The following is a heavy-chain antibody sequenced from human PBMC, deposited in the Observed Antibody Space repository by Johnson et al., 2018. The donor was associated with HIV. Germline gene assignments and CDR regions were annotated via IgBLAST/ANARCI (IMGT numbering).Heavy chain of an antibody. V-gene: IGHV3-66*01. CDR1: GFTVSSNY. CDR2: IYSGGDT. J-gene: IGHJ3*02. Sequence: VQLVESGGGFVQPGGSLRLSCAASGFTVSSNYMSWVRQAPGKGLEWVSVIYSGGDTHYADSVKGRFTISRDDSKNTLYLQMSSLRAEDTAVYYCARAASDAFDIWGQGTMVTVSS. CDR3: ARAASDAFDI.